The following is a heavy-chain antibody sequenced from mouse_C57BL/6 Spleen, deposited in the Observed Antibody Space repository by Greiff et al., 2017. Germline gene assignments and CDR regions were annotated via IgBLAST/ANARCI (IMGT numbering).Heavy chain of an antibody. CDR1: GYTFTSYG. CDR2: IYPRSGNT. CDR3: ASSDYYGSSHADY. V-gene: IGHV1-81*01. Sequence: LVESGAELARPGASVKLSCKASGYTFTSYGISWVKQRTGQGLEWIGEIYPRSGNTYYNEKFKGKATLTADKSSSTAYMKLRSLTSEDSAVYFCASSDYYGSSHADYWGQGTTLTVSS. J-gene: IGHJ2*01. D-gene: IGHD1-1*01.